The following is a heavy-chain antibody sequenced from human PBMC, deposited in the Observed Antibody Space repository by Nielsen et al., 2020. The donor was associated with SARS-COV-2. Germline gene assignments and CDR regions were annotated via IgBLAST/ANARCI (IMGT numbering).Heavy chain of an antibody. CDR1: GGTFSSYA. V-gene: IGHV1-69*13. CDR3: ARDYYGDYVGRYPVGWFDP. CDR2: IIPIFGTA. Sequence: SVKVSCKASGGTFSSYAISWVRQAPGQGLEWMGGIIPIFGTANYAQKFQGRVTITADESTSTAYMELSSLRSEDTAVYYCARDYYGDYVGRYPVGWFDPWGQGTLVTVSS. D-gene: IGHD4-17*01. J-gene: IGHJ5*02.